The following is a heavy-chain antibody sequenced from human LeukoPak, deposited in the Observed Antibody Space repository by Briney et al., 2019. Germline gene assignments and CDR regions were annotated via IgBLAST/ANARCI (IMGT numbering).Heavy chain of an antibody. CDR3: ARVGADFWSGYFDY. Sequence: NIKQEGSEKYYVDSVKGRFTISRDNANNSLYLQMNSLRAEDTAVYYCARVGADFWSGYFDYWGQGTLVTVSS. CDR2: IKQEGSEK. D-gene: IGHD3-3*01. J-gene: IGHJ4*02. V-gene: IGHV3-7*01.